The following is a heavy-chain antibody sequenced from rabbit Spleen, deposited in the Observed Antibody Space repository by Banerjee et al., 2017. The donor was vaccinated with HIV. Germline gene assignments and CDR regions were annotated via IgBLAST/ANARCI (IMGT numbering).Heavy chain of an antibody. V-gene: IGHV1S40*01. CDR3: ARDTGSSFSSYGMDL. D-gene: IGHD8-1*01. CDR1: ELDFGGYSY. CDR2: IYISGGST. J-gene: IGHJ6*01. Sequence: QQLVESGEGLVRPGASLTLTCKAAELDFGGYSYMCWFGQAPGKGLEWIACIYISGGSTYYASWAKGRFTISKTSSTTVTLQMTSLTAADTATYFCARDTGSSFSSYGMDLWGPGTLVTVS.